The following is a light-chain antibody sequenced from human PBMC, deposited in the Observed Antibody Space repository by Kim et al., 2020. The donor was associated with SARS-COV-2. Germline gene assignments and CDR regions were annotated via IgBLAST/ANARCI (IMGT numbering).Light chain of an antibody. J-gene: IGLJ3*02. V-gene: IGLV1-47*01. CDR3: AAWDDSLSALV. CDR2: RDI. Sequence: GQKVTISCSGSSSNIGSNDVSWYQRLPVTAPKLLIYRDILRPSGVPDRFSGPKSGTSASLAISGLRSEDEADYYCAAWDDSLSALVFGGGTKVTVL. CDR1: SSNIGSND.